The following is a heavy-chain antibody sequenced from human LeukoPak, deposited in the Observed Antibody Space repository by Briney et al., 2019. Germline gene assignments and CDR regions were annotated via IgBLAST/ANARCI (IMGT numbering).Heavy chain of an antibody. CDR1: GYTFTSYA. CDR2: INAGNGNT. Sequence: ASVKVSCKASGYTFTSYAMHWVRQAPGQRLEWMGWINAGNGNTKYSQKFQGRVTITRDTSASTAYVELSSLRSEDTAVYYCARDREAIYDFWSGRYYYYGMDVWGQGTTVTVSS. D-gene: IGHD3-3*01. V-gene: IGHV1-3*01. J-gene: IGHJ6*02. CDR3: ARDREAIYDFWSGRYYYYGMDV.